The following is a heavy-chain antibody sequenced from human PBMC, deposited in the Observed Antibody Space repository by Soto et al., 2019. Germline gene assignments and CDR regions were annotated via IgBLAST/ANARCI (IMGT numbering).Heavy chain of an antibody. CDR1: GGSISSGDYY. V-gene: IGHV4-30-4*01. CDR2: IYYSGST. J-gene: IGHJ3*02. D-gene: IGHD3-9*01. Sequence: QVQLQESGPGLVKPSQTLSLTCTVSGGSISSGDYYWSWIRQPPGKGLEWIGYIYYSGSTYYNPSLKSRVTISVDTSKNLFSLKLSSVTAADTAVYYCARPPRRYFDPSGDAFDIWGQGTMVTVSS. CDR3: ARPPRRYFDPSGDAFDI.